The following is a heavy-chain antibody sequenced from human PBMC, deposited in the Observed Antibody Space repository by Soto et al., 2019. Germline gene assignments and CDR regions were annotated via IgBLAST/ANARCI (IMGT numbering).Heavy chain of an antibody. CDR2: INAGNGNT. D-gene: IGHD5-12*01. Sequence: ASVKVSCKASGFSFIDYSILWVRQAPGQSLEWLGWINAGNGNTKYSHKLQDRVTITSDTSATTTYMKLRSLRSEDTAVFYCARSAKKTWLPDFWGQGTLVTVSS. CDR3: ARSAKKTWLPDF. J-gene: IGHJ1*01. V-gene: IGHV1-3*01. CDR1: GFSFIDYS.